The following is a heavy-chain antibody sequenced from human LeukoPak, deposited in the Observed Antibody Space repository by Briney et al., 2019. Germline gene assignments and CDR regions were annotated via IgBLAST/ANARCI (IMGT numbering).Heavy chain of an antibody. D-gene: IGHD4/OR15-4a*01. V-gene: IGHV3-23*01. J-gene: IGHJ4*02. CDR3: ARRAGAYSHPYDY. CDR1: GFTFSSYA. Sequence: PGGSLRLSCAASGFTFSSYAMSWARQAPGKGLEWVSVISGSGGNTYYADSVKGRFTISRDNSKNTLYLQMNSLRAEDTAVYYCARRAGAYSHPYDYWGQGTLVTVSS. CDR2: ISGSGGNT.